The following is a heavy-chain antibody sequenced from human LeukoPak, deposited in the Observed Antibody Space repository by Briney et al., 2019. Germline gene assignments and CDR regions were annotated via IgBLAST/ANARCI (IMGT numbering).Heavy chain of an antibody. D-gene: IGHD6-25*01. V-gene: IGHV3-33*06. J-gene: IGHJ6*03. Sequence: GRSLRLSCAASAFTFSRNGMHWVRQAQGKWLEWVGVIWYDGSNKYYADSVRGRFTISRDNSKSTMYLQMNSLRVEDTAVYYCAKGIAAGAMGYMDVWGKGTTVTVSS. CDR1: AFTFSRNG. CDR2: IWYDGSNK. CDR3: AKGIAAGAMGYMDV.